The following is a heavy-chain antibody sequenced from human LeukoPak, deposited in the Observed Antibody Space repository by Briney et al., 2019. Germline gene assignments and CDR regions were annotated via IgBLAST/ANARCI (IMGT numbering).Heavy chain of an antibody. J-gene: IGHJ4*02. CDR2: ISSSSSYI. Sequence: GGSLRLSCAASGFTFSSYSMNWVRQAPGKGLEWVSSISSSSSYIYYADSVKGRFTISRDNAKNSLYLQMNSLRAEDTAVYYCARDTLAGVAAAVGDDYWGQGTLVTVSS. D-gene: IGHD6-13*01. CDR1: GFTFSSYS. CDR3: ARDTLAGVAAAVGDDY. V-gene: IGHV3-21*01.